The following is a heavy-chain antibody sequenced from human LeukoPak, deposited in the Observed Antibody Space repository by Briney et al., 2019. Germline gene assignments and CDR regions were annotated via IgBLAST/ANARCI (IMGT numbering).Heavy chain of an antibody. CDR2: IYHSGST. J-gene: IGHJ5*02. CDR1: GGSISSGGYS. CDR3: ARDRVAARWFDP. Sequence: SETLSLTCAVSGGSISSGGYSWSWIRQPPGKGLEWIGYIYHSGSTYYNPSHKSRVTISVDRSKNQFSLKLSSVTAADTAVYYCARDRVAARWFDPWGQGTLVTVSS. D-gene: IGHD6-6*01. V-gene: IGHV4-30-2*01.